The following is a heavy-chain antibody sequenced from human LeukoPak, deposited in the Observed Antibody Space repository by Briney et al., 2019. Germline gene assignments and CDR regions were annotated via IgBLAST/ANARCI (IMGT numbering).Heavy chain of an antibody. Sequence: SETLSLTCTVSGGSISSYYWSWIRQPPGKGLEWIGYIYYSGSTNYNPSLKSRVTISVDTSKNQFSLKLSSVTAADAAVYYCARANHYYYYMDVWGKGTTVTVSS. CDR3: ARANHYYYYMDV. CDR1: GGSISSYY. CDR2: IYYSGST. J-gene: IGHJ6*03. V-gene: IGHV4-59*01.